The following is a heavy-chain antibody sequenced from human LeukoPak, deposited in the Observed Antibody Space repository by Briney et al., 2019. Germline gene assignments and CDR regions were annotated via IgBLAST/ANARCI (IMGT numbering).Heavy chain of an antibody. CDR2: IYTDGKT. CDR3: ARLDREGYYFPYYFDY. J-gene: IGHJ4*02. V-gene: IGHV3-66*01. Sequence: PGGSLRLSCTVSGSTVTSNYMTWVRQAPGKGLEWVSVIYTDGKTYYADSVKGRFSISRDNSKNTLFLQMKSLRAEDTAVYFCARLDREGYYFPYYFDYWGQGTRVSVSS. CDR1: GSTVTSNY. D-gene: IGHD5-24*01.